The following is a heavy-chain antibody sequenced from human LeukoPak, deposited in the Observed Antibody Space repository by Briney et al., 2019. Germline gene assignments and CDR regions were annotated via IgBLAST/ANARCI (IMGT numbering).Heavy chain of an antibody. CDR1: GFTFSSYA. CDR3: AKDRGDGSNRDGFFDY. J-gene: IGHJ4*02. CDR2: ISGSGGST. D-gene: IGHD5-24*01. V-gene: IGHV3-23*01. Sequence: PGGSLRPSCAASGFTFSSYAMSWVRQAPGKGLEWVSAISGSGGSTYYADSVKGRFTISRDNSKNTLYLQMNSLRAEDTAVYYCAKDRGDGSNRDGFFDYWGQGTLVTVSS.